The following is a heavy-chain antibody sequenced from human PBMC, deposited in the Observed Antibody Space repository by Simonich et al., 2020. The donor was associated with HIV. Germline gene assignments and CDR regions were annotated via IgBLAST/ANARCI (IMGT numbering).Heavy chain of an antibody. D-gene: IGHD2-2*01. CDR3: AGGGGGFVVVPASPFDY. CDR1: GYTFTNYA. J-gene: IGHJ4*02. CDR2: VNVGKCNT. V-gene: IGHV1-3*01. Sequence: QVQLVQSGAEVKKPGASLKVSCKASGYTFTNYAMHWVRQAPGQRLGWMGWVNVGKCNTKYSREFQGRVTITRDTSASAAYMELSSLRSEDTAVDYCAGGGGGFVVVPASPFDYWGQGTLVTVSS.